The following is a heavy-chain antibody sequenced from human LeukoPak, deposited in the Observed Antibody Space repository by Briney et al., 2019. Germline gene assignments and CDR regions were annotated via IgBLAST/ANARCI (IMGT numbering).Heavy chain of an antibody. CDR3: ARGLLERRTNWFDP. Sequence: SETLSLTCTVSGYSISSGYYWGWIRQPPGKGIDWIGSIYHSGSTYYNPSLKSRVTISVDTSKNQFSLKLSSVTAADTAVYYCARGLLERRTNWFDPWGQGTLVTVSS. CDR2: IYHSGST. V-gene: IGHV4-38-2*02. D-gene: IGHD1-1*01. CDR1: GYSISSGYY. J-gene: IGHJ5*02.